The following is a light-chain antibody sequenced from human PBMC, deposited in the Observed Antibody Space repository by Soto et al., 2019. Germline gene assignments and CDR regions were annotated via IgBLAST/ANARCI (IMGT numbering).Light chain of an antibody. CDR3: QQNYNNMIT. J-gene: IGKJ5*01. V-gene: IGKV1-12*01. CDR2: KAS. Sequence: DIQMTQSPSSVSASVGDRFTITCRASQGISSWLAWYQQKPGKAPKLLIYKASSLESGVPSRFSGSGSGTDFTLTISSLQPEDFTTYYCQQNYNNMITFGQGTRLEIK. CDR1: QGISSW.